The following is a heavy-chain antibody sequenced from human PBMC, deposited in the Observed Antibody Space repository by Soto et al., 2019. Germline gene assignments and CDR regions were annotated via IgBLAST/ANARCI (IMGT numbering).Heavy chain of an antibody. CDR1: GGSISSGDYY. D-gene: IGHD5-18*01. CDR2: IYYSGST. J-gene: IGHJ6*02. CDR3: ARDRRGYSYGYAPSYYYYGMDV. Sequence: SETLSLTCTVSGGSISSGDYYWSWIRQPPGKGLEWIGYIYYSGSTYYNPSLKSRVTISVDTSKNQFSLKLSSVTAADTAVYYCARDRRGYSYGYAPSYYYYGMDVWGHGTTVTVSS. V-gene: IGHV4-30-4*01.